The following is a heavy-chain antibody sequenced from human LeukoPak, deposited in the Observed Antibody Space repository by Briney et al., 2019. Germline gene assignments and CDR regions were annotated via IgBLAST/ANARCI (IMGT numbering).Heavy chain of an antibody. CDR3: ARDRGEYYDSSGYYFGSAFDI. Sequence: SETLSLTCTVSGGSISSSSYYWGWIRQPPGKGLEWNGSIYYSGSTYYNPSLKSRVTISVDTSKNQFSLKLSSVTAADTAVYYCARDRGEYYDSSGYYFGSAFDIWGQGTMVTVSS. J-gene: IGHJ3*02. D-gene: IGHD3-22*01. CDR1: GGSISSSSYY. CDR2: IYYSGST. V-gene: IGHV4-39*07.